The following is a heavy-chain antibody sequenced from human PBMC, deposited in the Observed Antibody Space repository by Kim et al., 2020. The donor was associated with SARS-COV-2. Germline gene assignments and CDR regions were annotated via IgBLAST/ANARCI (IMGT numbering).Heavy chain of an antibody. D-gene: IGHD3-22*01. CDR1: GYTFTSYG. CDR2: ISAYNGNT. V-gene: IGHV1-18*01. Sequence: ASVKVSCKASGYTFTSYGISWVRQAPGQGLEWMGWISAYNGNTNYAQKPQGRVTMTTDTSTSAAYIELRSLRSDDTAVYYCARDKRYYDSSGYYSVHDYYGMDVWGQGTTVTVSS. CDR3: ARDKRYYDSSGYYSVHDYYGMDV. J-gene: IGHJ6*02.